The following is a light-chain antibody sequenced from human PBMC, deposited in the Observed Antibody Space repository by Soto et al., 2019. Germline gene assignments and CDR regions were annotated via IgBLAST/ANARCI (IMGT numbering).Light chain of an antibody. J-gene: IGKJ5*01. V-gene: IGKV3-20*01. CDR2: GAS. Sequence: EIVLTQSPGTLSLSPGERATLSCRASQSVSSSYLAWYQQKPCQAPRLLIYGASSRATGIPDRFSGSGSGTDFTLTISRLEPEDFAVYYCQQYGSYPITFGQGTRLEIK. CDR1: QSVSSSY. CDR3: QQYGSYPIT.